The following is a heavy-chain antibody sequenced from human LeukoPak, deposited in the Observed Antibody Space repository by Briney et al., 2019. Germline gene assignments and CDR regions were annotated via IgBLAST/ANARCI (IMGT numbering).Heavy chain of an antibody. Sequence: RGALRLSCAASVFTFSSYEMNWVRRAPGYGLAWVSHISSSGSTIYYADSVKGRFTISRDNAKNSLYLQMNSLRAEDTAVYYCARDLVDYGGNPLGMDVWGQGTTVTVSS. CDR3: ARDLVDYGGNPLGMDV. J-gene: IGHJ6*02. CDR2: ISSSGSTI. CDR1: VFTFSSYE. V-gene: IGHV3-48*03. D-gene: IGHD4-23*01.